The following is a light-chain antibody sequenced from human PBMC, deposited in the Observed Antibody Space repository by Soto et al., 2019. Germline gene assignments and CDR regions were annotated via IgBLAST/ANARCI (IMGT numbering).Light chain of an antibody. Sequence: QSVLTQPPSASGSPGQSVTISCTGTSSDVGGYHSVSWYQQHPGKAPKLMIYEVSKRPSGVPDRFSGSKSGNTASLTVSGLQAEDEADYYCSSYAGSDNLGVFGTGTKLT. CDR1: SSDVGGYHS. CDR2: EVS. J-gene: IGLJ1*01. CDR3: SSYAGSDNLGV. V-gene: IGLV2-8*01.